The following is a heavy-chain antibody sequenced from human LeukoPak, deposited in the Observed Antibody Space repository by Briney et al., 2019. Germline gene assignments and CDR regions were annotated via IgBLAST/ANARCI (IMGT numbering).Heavy chain of an antibody. V-gene: IGHV5-51*01. CDR1: GYSFTSYW. J-gene: IGHJ3*02. Sequence: GESLKISCKGSGYSFTSYWIGWVRQMPGKGLEWMGIIYPGDSDTRYSPSFQGQVTISADKSISTAYLQWSSLKASDTAMYYCAITPEMATPREAFDIWGQGTMVTVSS. CDR2: IYPGDSDT. D-gene: IGHD5-24*01. CDR3: AITPEMATPREAFDI.